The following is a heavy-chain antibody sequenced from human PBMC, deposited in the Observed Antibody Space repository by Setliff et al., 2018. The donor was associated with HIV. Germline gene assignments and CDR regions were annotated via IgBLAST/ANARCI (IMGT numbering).Heavy chain of an antibody. V-gene: IGHV4-4*07. CDR2: ISSSGTT. J-gene: IGHJ1*01. D-gene: IGHD2-15*01. Sequence: SETLSLTCTVSNVSINSYYWSWIRQPAGRALEWIGRISSSGTTNYNPSLKSRVKMSIDTSKNQFSLKLSSVTAADTAVYLCARDPYCSGDGCFRYYQHWGRGTLVTVSS. CDR1: NVSINSYY. CDR3: ARDPYCSGDGCFRYYQH.